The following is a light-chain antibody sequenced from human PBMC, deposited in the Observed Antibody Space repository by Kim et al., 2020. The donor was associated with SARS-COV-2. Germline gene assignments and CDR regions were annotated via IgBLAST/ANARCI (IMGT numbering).Light chain of an antibody. CDR3: PQRRNGPPYT. V-gene: IGKV3-11*01. CDR1: PSGRGY. CDR2: VTA. Sequence: APGGVAPLPARATPSGRGYLAWYRQRPGQAPRHLIYVTANRATGMPAMFGGSGSATDFTLTISSLEPKDLTVYYCPQRRNGPPYTFGEGTKLEI. J-gene: IGKJ2*01.